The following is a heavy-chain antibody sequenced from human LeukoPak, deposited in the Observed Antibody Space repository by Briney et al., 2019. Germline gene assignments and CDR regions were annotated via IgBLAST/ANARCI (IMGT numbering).Heavy chain of an antibody. Sequence: SETLSLTCTVSGGSISSRSYYWGWIRQPPGKGLEWIGSIYYSGGTYYNPSLKSRVTISVDTSKNQFSLKLSSVTAADTAVYYCARDQGGSIAADDGDAFDIWGQGTMVTVSS. V-gene: IGHV4-39*07. CDR1: GGSISSRSYY. D-gene: IGHD6-13*01. CDR3: ARDQGGSIAADDGDAFDI. J-gene: IGHJ3*02. CDR2: IYYSGGT.